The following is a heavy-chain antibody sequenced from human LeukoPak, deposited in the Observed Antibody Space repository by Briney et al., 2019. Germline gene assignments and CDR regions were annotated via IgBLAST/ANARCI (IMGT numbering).Heavy chain of an antibody. CDR2: ISSSGSTI. J-gene: IGHJ4*02. D-gene: IGHD3/OR15-3a*01. CDR3: ARDLDPLNY. CDR1: GFTFSGYN. V-gene: IGHV3-48*01. Sequence: PGGPLRLSCAPSGFTFSGYNLNSVRQAPGKGLEWVSYISSSGSTIYYADSVKGRFTISRDNAKNSLFLQMNSLRAEDTAVYYCARDLDPLNYWGQGTLVTVSS.